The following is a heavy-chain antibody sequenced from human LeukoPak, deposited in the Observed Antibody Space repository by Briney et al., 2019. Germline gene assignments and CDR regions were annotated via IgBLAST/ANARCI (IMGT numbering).Heavy chain of an antibody. CDR1: GFTFSSSA. V-gene: IGHV3-23*01. J-gene: IGHJ4*02. CDR3: AKGYYYESGGYYSIDY. CDR2: ISGGGGNT. D-gene: IGHD3-22*01. Sequence: PGGSLRLSCAASGFTFSSSAMSWVHQAPGKGLEWASLISGGGGNTYYADSVKGRFTISRDNSKNTLYLQMNSLRAEDTAVYYCAKGYYYESGGYYSIDYWGQGTLVTVSS.